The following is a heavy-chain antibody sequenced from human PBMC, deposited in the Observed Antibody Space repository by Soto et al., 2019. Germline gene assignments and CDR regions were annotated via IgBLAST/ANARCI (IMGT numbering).Heavy chain of an antibody. CDR1: SYTFTSYF. D-gene: IGHD3-10*01. CDR2: ISAYNGNK. V-gene: IGHV1-18*04. J-gene: IGHJ4*02. CDR3: ARDNGIEVPATGGY. Sequence: ASVKVSFKASSYTFTSYFMILLRQSPGQGLEWMGWISAYNGNKNYAQKLKGRVTMTKDTSTSTAYMELRSLRSDETDVYYCARDNGIEVPATGGYWGQGTLVTVSS.